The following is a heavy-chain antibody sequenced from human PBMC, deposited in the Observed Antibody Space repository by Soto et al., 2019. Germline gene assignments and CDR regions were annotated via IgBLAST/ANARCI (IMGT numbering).Heavy chain of an antibody. J-gene: IGHJ4*02. CDR3: ARERGGYNRGDFEF. V-gene: IGHV1-69*13. Sequence: SVEVSCKASGGTFNSYAISWVRQAPGQGLEWMGGIIPDFGTGNSAQKFRGRVSIIADASTTTVYMRLSGLTLEDTAVYYCARERGGYNRGDFEFWGQGTKVTVYS. CDR1: GGTFNSYA. D-gene: IGHD1-26*01. CDR2: IIPDFGTG.